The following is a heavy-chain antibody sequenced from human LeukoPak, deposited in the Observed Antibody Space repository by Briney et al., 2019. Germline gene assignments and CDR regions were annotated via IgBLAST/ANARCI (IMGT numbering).Heavy chain of an antibody. Sequence: ASVKVSCKVSGYTLTELSMHWVRQAPGKGLEWMGGFDPEDGETIYAQKFQGRVTMTEDTSTDTAYMELSSLRSEDTAVYYRATDWSTIFGVADRDDAFDIWGQGTMVTVSS. V-gene: IGHV1-24*01. D-gene: IGHD3-3*01. CDR2: FDPEDGET. CDR1: GYTLTELS. J-gene: IGHJ3*02. CDR3: ATDWSTIFGVADRDDAFDI.